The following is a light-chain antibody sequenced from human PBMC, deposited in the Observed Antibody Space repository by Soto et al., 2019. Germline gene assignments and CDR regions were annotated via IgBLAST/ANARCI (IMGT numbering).Light chain of an antibody. V-gene: IGKV3-20*01. Sequence: EIVLTQSPVTPSFSPGKIATLFCXASQSVSSYLAWYQQKPGQAPRLLIYGASSRATGIPDRFSGSGSGTDFTLTISRLEPEDFAVYYCQQYGSSAWTFGQGTKVDNK. J-gene: IGKJ1*01. CDR1: QSVSSY. CDR2: GAS. CDR3: QQYGSSAWT.